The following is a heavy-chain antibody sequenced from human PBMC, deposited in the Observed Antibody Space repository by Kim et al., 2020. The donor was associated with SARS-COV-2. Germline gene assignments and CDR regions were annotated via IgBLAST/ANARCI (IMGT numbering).Heavy chain of an antibody. V-gene: IGHV7-4-1*02. J-gene: IGHJ4*02. D-gene: IGHD6-6*01. Sequence: YAQGFTGRFVFSLDTSFSTAYLQISSLKAEDTAVYYCASAGFFSTSSFDYWGQGTLVTVSS. CDR3: ASAGFFSTSSFDY.